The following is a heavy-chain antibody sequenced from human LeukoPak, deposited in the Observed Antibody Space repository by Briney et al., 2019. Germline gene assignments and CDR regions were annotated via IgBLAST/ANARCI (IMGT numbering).Heavy chain of an antibody. CDR2: INWNGGST. V-gene: IGHV3-20*04. D-gene: IGHD2-15*01. CDR1: GFTFDDYG. CDR3: ARVSGYWTRRRDSIYYYYYYMDV. Sequence: PGGSLRLSCAASGFTFDDYGMSWVRQAPGKGLEWVSGINWNGGSTGYADSVKGRFTISRDNAKNSLFLQMNSLRAEDTAVYYCARVSGYWTRRRDSIYYYYYYMDVWGKGTTVTVSS. J-gene: IGHJ6*03.